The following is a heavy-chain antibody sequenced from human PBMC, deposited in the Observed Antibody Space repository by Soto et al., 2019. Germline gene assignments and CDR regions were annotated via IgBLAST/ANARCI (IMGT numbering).Heavy chain of an antibody. CDR3: ASTSRATSGTGLDS. Sequence: SETLSLTCNVFPGSIYDYYWSWIRQTPGMRLEWIGFVYSGGSAMYNPSFKSRVIISLETSKNQFSLTLTSLTAADSAMYYCASTSRATSGTGLDSWGQGALVTVSS. CDR1: PGSIYDYY. J-gene: IGHJ4*02. CDR2: VYSGGSA. V-gene: IGHV4-59*01.